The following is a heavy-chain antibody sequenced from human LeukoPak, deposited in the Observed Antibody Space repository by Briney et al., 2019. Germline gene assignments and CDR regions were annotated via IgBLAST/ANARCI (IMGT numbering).Heavy chain of an antibody. CDR1: GGSIRSYY. CDR3: AMHGVPNWFDP. D-gene: IGHD4-17*01. V-gene: IGHV4-4*07. Sequence: SETLSLTCTVSGGSIRSYYWSWIRQPAGKGLEWIGRIYTSGSTNYNPSLKSRVTMSVDTSKNQFSLKLSSVTAADTAVYYCAMHGVPNWFDPWGQGTLVTVSS. J-gene: IGHJ5*02. CDR2: IYTSGST.